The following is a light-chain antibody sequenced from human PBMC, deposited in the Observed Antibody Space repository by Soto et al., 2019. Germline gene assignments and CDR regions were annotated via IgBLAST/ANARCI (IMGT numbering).Light chain of an antibody. CDR2: DVK. CDR3: CSYAGDDTFV. CDR1: SSDVGGYNY. V-gene: IGLV2-11*01. Sequence: QSALTQPRSVSGSPGQSVTISCTGTSSDVGGYNYVTWYQQYPGKAPKVMIYDVKTRPSGVPDRFSGSKSGNTASLTISGPQAEDEADYYCCSYAGDDTFVFGTGTKVTVL. J-gene: IGLJ1*01.